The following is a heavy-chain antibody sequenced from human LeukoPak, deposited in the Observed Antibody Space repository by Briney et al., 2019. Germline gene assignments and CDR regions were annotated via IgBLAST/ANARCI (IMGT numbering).Heavy chain of an antibody. Sequence: SETLSLTCTVSGGSISSYYWSWLRQPPGKGLEWIGYIYYSGSTNYNPSLKSRVTISVDTSKNQSSLKLSSVTAADTAVYYWASITVDTAMVYFDYWGQGTLVTVSS. CDR2: IYYSGST. D-gene: IGHD5-18*01. CDR3: ASITVDTAMVYFDY. CDR1: GGSISSYY. J-gene: IGHJ4*02. V-gene: IGHV4-59*08.